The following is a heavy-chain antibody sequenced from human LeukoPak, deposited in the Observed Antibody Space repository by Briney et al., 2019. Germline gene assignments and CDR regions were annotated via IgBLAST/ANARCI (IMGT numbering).Heavy chain of an antibody. CDR1: GYTFTSYA. Sequence: GASVKVSCKASGYTFTSYAISWVRQAPGQGLEWMGGIIPIFGTANYAQKFQGRVTITADESTSTAYMELSSLRSEDTAVYYCARLRKMATIYYFDYWGQGTLVTVSS. J-gene: IGHJ4*02. CDR2: IIPIFGTA. CDR3: ARLRKMATIYYFDY. V-gene: IGHV1-69*13. D-gene: IGHD5-24*01.